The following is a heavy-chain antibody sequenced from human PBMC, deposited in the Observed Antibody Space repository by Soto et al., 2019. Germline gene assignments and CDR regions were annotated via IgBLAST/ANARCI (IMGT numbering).Heavy chain of an antibody. V-gene: IGHV1-69*04. J-gene: IGHJ4*02. CDR3: AREMYSSGWYSPPSRYYFDY. D-gene: IGHD6-19*01. CDR2: IIPILGIA. Sequence: GASVKVSCKASGGTFSSYTISWVRQAPGQGLEWMGRIIPILGIANYAQKLQGRVTITADKSTSTAYMELSSLRSEDTAVYYCAREMYSSGWYSPPSRYYFDYWGQGTLVTVSS. CDR1: GGTFSSYT.